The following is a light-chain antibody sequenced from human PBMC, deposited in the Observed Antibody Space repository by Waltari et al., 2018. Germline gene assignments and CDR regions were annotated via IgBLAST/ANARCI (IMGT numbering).Light chain of an antibody. Sequence: QSVLTQPPSVSAAPGQKVTISCTGRTPNIGNNYVSWYQQFPGTAPKLLIYEDNRRPSGIPDRFSGSKSGASATLGITGLQTGDEANYYCGTWDSSLGIGVLGGGTRVTVL. J-gene: IGLJ3*02. V-gene: IGLV1-51*01. CDR2: EDN. CDR3: GTWDSSLGIGV. CDR1: TPNIGNNY.